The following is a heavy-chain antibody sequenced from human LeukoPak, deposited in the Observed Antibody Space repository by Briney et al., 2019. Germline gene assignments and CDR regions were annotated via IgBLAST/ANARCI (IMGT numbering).Heavy chain of an antibody. CDR1: GFTFDDYA. CDR3: AELGITMIGGV. Sequence: GGSLRLSCTASGFTFDDYAMHWVRQAPGKGLEWVSLISWDGGSTYYADSVKGRFTISRDNAKNSLYLQMNSLRAEDTAVYYCAELGITMIGGVWGKGTTVTISS. J-gene: IGHJ6*04. CDR2: ISWDGGST. V-gene: IGHV3-43D*03. D-gene: IGHD3-10*02.